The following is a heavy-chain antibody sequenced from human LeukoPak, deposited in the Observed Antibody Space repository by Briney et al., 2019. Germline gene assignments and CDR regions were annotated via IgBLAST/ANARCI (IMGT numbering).Heavy chain of an antibody. CDR2: IYSGGST. D-gene: IGHD5-18*01. J-gene: IGHJ3*02. CDR3: ARAQAMALDAFEI. Sequence: GGSLRLSCAASGFTVSSNYMSWVRQAPGKGLEWVSVIYSGGSTYYADSVKGRFTLSRDNSKNTLSLQMNSLRAEDTAVYYCARAQAMALDAFEIWGQGTMVAVSS. V-gene: IGHV3-66*01. CDR1: GFTVSSNY.